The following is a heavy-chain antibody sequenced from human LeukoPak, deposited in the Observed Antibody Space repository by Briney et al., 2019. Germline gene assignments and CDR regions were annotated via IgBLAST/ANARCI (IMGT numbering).Heavy chain of an antibody. CDR2: IWYDGSNK. D-gene: IGHD5-24*01. CDR3: ANNFDY. J-gene: IGHJ4*02. CDR1: EFIFGTFW. V-gene: IGHV3-33*07. Sequence: GGSLRLSCAASEFIFGTFWMSWVRQAPGKGLEWVAVIWYDGSNKYYADSVKGRFTIYRDNSKNTLYLQMNSLRAEDTAVYYCANNFDYWGQGTLVTVSS.